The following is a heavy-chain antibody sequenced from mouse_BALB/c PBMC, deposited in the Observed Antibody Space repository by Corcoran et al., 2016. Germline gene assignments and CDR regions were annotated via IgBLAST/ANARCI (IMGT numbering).Heavy chain of an antibody. D-gene: IGHD1-1*01. CDR1: GYSFTSYY. J-gene: IGHJ1*01. CDR3: ARGTVVHWYFDV. CDR2: IFPGSGNT. Sequence: QVQLQQSGPELVKPGASVKISCKASGYSFTSYYIHWVKQRHGQGLEWIGWIFPGSGNTKYNEKFKGKATLTADTSSSTAYMQLSSLTSEDSAVYFCARGTVVHWYFDVWGAGTTVTVSS. V-gene: IGHV1-66*01.